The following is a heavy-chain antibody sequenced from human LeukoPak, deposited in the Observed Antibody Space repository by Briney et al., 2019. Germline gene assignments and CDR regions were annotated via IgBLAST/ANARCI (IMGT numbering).Heavy chain of an antibody. CDR3: ARDSSGPKDY. Sequence: SETLSLTCTVSGGSISSPIYYWGWIHQPPGKGLEWIGSIYHSGSTYYNPSLKSRVTISVDTSKNQFSLKLSSVTAADTAVYYCARDSSGPKDYWGQGTLVTVSS. D-gene: IGHD3-22*01. CDR1: GGSISSPIYY. J-gene: IGHJ4*02. CDR2: IYHSGST. V-gene: IGHV4-39*07.